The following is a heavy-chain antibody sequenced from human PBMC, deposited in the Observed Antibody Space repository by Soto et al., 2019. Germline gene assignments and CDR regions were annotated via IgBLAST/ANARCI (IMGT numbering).Heavy chain of an antibody. CDR2: IDPSDSFT. CDR3: ARQYYYASSGYFDS. V-gene: IGHV5-10-1*01. J-gene: IGHJ5*01. D-gene: IGHD3-22*01. CDR1: GYTFMSYW. Sequence: PGESLKISCQGSGYTFMSYWISWVRQLPGKGLEWMGRIDPSDSFTIYNPSFQGHVTISVDKSASTAYLQWSTLKASDTAMYYCARQYYYASSGYFDSWGPGSLVTVS.